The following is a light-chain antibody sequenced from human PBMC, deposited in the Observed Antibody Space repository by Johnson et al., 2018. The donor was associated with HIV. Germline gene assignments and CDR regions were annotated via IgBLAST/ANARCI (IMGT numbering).Light chain of an antibody. CDR1: SSNIGNNY. CDR2: ENN. Sequence: QPVLTQPPSVSAAPGQKVTIFCSGSSSNIGNNYVSWYQQLPGTAPRLLIYENNKRPSGIPDRFSGSKSGTSTTLGITGLQTGDEADYYCGTWDGSLSAGVFGTGTKVTVL. CDR3: GTWDGSLSAGV. J-gene: IGLJ1*01. V-gene: IGLV1-51*02.